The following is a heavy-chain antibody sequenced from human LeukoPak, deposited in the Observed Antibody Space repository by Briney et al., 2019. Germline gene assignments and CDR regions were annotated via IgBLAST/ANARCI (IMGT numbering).Heavy chain of an antibody. CDR2: IYYSGST. Sequence: SETLSLTCTVSGGSISSSSYYWSWIRQPPGKGLEWIGYIYYSGSTNYNPSLKSRVTISVDTSKNQFSLKLSSVTAADTAVYYCASTTYYDFWSGYPMGHSNYYYYMDVWGKGTTVTVSS. J-gene: IGHJ6*03. CDR3: ASTTYYDFWSGYPMGHSNYYYYMDV. V-gene: IGHV4-61*01. CDR1: GGSISSSSYY. D-gene: IGHD3-3*01.